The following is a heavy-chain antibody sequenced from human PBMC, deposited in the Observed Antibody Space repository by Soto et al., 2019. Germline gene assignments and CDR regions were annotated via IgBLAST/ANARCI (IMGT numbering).Heavy chain of an antibody. CDR3: ARDKYGGYDGHLDY. J-gene: IGHJ4*02. CDR1: VGSINSYY. CDR2: IYYSGST. V-gene: IGHV4-59*01. Sequence: SETLSLTCTVSVGSINSYYWSWIRQPPGKGLEWIGYIYYSGSTNYNPSLKSRVTISVDRSKNQFSLKLTSVTAADTAVYYCARDKYGGYDGHLDYWGQGTLVTV. D-gene: IGHD5-12*01.